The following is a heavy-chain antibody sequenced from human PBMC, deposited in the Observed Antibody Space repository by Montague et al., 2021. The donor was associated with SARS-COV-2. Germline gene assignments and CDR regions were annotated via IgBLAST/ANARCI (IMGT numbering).Heavy chain of an antibody. CDR1: GDSVASNNYY. CDR2: VFHTGKA. D-gene: IGHD4-11*01. Sequence: SETLSLTCNVSGDSVASNNYYWGWLRQPPGRGLEWIASVFHTGKAFYNPSLKSRATISVDTATNQVSLKLTSVSGADTAVYFCARNLPPDTIFTVVTHFDFWGHGTRVTVS. V-gene: IGHV4-39*01. J-gene: IGHJ4*01. CDR3: ARNLPPDTIFTVVTHFDF.